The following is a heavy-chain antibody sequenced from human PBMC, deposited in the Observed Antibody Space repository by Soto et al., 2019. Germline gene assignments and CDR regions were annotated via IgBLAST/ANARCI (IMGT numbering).Heavy chain of an antibody. V-gene: IGHV4-34*01. D-gene: IGHD3-16*02. J-gene: IGHJ5*02. Sequence: PSETLSLTCAVYGGSFSGYYWSWIRQPPGKGLEWIGEINHSGSTNYNPSLKSRVTISVDTSKNQFSLKLSSVTAADTAVYYCARQALKIVGQNWFDLWGQGTLVTVSS. CDR2: INHSGST. CDR1: GGSFSGYY. CDR3: ARQALKIVGQNWFDL.